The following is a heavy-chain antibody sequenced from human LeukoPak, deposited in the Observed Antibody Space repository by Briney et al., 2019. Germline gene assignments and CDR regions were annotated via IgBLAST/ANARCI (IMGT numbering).Heavy chain of an antibody. CDR3: AKARGRNHYYDSSGYYFGH. Sequence: PGGSLRLSCAASGFTFSSYWMSWVRQAPGKGLEWVANIKQDGSEKYYVDSVKGRFTISRDNAKNSLYLQMNSLRAEDTAVYYCAKARGRNHYYDSSGYYFGHWGQGTLVTVSS. J-gene: IGHJ4*02. CDR1: GFTFSSYW. V-gene: IGHV3-7*03. CDR2: IKQDGSEK. D-gene: IGHD3-22*01.